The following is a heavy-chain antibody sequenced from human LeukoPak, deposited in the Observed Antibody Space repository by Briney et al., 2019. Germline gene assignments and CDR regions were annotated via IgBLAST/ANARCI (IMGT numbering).Heavy chain of an antibody. CDR2: ILNDGSQE. J-gene: IGHJ3*02. CDR3: ARDDALGDNALDI. Sequence: GRSLRLSCAASGFTFSSYGVHWVRQAPGKGLEWVAVILNDGSQEKYADSVKGRFTISRDNSKNTLFLQMNSLRAEDTAVYYCARDDALGDNALDIWGQGTMVTVSS. D-gene: IGHD3-16*01. CDR1: GFTFSSYG. V-gene: IGHV3-33*01.